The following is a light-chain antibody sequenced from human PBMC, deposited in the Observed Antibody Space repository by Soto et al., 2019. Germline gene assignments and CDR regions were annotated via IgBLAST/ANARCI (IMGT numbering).Light chain of an antibody. Sequence: QSVLTQPPSVSGAPGQRVTISCTGSRSNIGADYDVHWYKQLPGTAPKLLIYGDINRPSGVPDRFTGSKSGTSASLAITGPQAEDEAVYYCQSYDSSLFYVFGTGTKVTVL. CDR2: GDI. CDR1: RSNIGADYD. CDR3: QSYDSSLFYV. V-gene: IGLV1-40*01. J-gene: IGLJ1*01.